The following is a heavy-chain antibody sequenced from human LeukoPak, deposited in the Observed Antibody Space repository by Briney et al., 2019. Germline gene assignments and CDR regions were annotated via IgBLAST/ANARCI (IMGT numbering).Heavy chain of an antibody. CDR3: VTNGGGDSGYGNFDY. D-gene: IGHD5-12*01. V-gene: IGHV3-9*01. CDR2: INWNSDSI. J-gene: IGHJ4*02. Sequence: PGGSLRLSCAVSGFTFDDYAMHWVRQVPGKGLEWVSGINWNSDSIGYAVRGRFTIPRDNAKNSLYLQMNSLRVEDTALYYCVTNGGGDSGYGNFDYWGQGTLVTVSS. CDR1: GFTFDDYA.